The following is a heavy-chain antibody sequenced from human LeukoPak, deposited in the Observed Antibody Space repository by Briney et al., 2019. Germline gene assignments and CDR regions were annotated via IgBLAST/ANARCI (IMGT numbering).Heavy chain of an antibody. D-gene: IGHD3-22*01. CDR2: ISAYNGNT. Sequence: GASVKVSXKASGYTFTSYGISWVRQAPGQGLEWMGWISAYNGNTNYAQKLQGRVTMTIDTSTSTAYMELRSLRSDDTAVYYCARVEYYYDSSGYFPPDYWGQGTLVTVSS. CDR1: GYTFTSYG. V-gene: IGHV1-18*01. J-gene: IGHJ4*02. CDR3: ARVEYYYDSSGYFPPDY.